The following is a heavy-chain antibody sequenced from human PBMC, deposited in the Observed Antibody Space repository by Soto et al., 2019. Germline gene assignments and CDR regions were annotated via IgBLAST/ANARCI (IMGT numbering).Heavy chain of an antibody. Sequence: SQTLSLTCAISGDSVSGDSAAWNWVRLSPSRGLEWLARTYYRSRWYNDYAVSVRSRITVNADTSKNQISLQLTSMTPEDSAIFFCAGTTSHHWLYMDVWGRGTTVTVSS. J-gene: IGHJ6*03. CDR2: TYYRSRWYN. V-gene: IGHV6-1*01. CDR3: AGTTSHHWLYMDV. D-gene: IGHD1-1*01. CDR1: GDSVSGDSAA.